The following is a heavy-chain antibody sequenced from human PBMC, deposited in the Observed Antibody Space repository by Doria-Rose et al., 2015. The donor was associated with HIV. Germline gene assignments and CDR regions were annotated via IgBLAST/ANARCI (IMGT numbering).Heavy chain of an antibody. CDR3: ASNGYYYDSSGYF. D-gene: IGHD3-22*01. V-gene: IGHV1-58*01. CDR1: GFTFTSSA. J-gene: IGHJ4*02. Sequence: GFTFTSSAVQWVRQARGQRLEWIGWIVVGSGNTNYAQKFQERVTITRDMSTSTAYMELSSLRSEDTAVYYCASNGYYYDSSGYFWGQGTLVTVSS. CDR2: IVVGSGNT.